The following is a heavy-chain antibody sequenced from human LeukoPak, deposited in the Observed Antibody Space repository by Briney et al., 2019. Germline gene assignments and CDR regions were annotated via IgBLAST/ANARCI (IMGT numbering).Heavy chain of an antibody. V-gene: IGHV1-2*02. CDR1: GYTFTDFY. CDR2: INPKSGGT. J-gene: IGHJ3*01. CDR3: ARESGDNAYDV. D-gene: IGHD2-21*01. Sequence: ASVKVSCQASGYTFTDFYMHLLRQAPRQGLEWMGWINPKSGGTRCAQRFQGRATMTRDTPISTPYMEVSRLICDDTAVYYCARESGDNAYDVWGQGTMVTVSS.